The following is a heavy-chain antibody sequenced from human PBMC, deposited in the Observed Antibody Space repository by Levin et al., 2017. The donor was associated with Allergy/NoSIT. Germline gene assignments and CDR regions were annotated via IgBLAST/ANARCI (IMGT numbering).Heavy chain of an antibody. V-gene: IGHV4-34*01. CDR1: GGSFSGYY. CDR3: ARALTVGPMTHEDGGGYMDV. CDR2: INHSGST. Sequence: PSETLSLTCAVYGGSFSGYYWSWIRQPPGKGLEWIGEINHSGSTNYNPSLKSRVTISVDTSKNQFSLKLSSVTAADTAVYYCARALTVGPMTHEDGGGYMDVWGKGTTVTVSS. D-gene: IGHD1-20*01. J-gene: IGHJ6*03.